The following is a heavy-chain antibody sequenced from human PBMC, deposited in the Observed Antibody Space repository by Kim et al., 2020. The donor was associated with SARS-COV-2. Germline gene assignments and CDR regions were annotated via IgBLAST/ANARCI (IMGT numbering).Heavy chain of an antibody. CDR2: T. D-gene: IGHD6-13*01. J-gene: IGHJ3*02. Sequence: TSYDDSVKGRLTTSRDNSKNALYLQRNSLRAEDTAVYYCAKEYSRGAFDIWGQGTMVTVSS. V-gene: IGHV3-23*01. CDR3: AKEYSRGAFDI.